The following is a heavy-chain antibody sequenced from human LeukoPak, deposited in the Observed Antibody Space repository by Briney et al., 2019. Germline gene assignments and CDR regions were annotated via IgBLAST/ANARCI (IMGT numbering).Heavy chain of an antibody. J-gene: IGHJ1*01. Sequence: SETLSLTCTVSGGSISSSSYYWGWIRQPPGKGLEWIGSIYYSGSTYYNPSLKSRVTISVDTSKNQFSLKLSSVTAADTAVYYSARGARRFYYYDSSGYYNAEYFQHWGQGTLVTVSS. V-gene: IGHV4-39*07. CDR1: GGSISSSSYY. CDR3: ARGARRFYYYDSSGYYNAEYFQH. D-gene: IGHD3-22*01. CDR2: IYYSGST.